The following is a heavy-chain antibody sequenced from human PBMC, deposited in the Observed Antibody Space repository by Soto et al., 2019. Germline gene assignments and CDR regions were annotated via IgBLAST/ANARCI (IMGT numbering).Heavy chain of an antibody. Sequence: QVQLVQSGAEVKNPGSSVKVSCKTSGFTFNVFGIHWVRQAPGQGLEWMGGLIPIYDAPYYAQKFQGRITITADKSTATVHLELSSLTSEDTAVYFCAKVRDPHLDHYGLAVWGQGTQSPSP. CDR1: GFTFNVFG. CDR3: AKVRDPHLDHYGLAV. V-gene: IGHV1-69*06. J-gene: IGHJ6*02. CDR2: LIPIYDAP.